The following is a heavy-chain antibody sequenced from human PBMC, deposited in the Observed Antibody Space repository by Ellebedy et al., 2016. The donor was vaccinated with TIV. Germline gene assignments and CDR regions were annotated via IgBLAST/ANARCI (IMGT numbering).Heavy chain of an antibody. D-gene: IGHD1-7*01. CDR3: ASYNWNYVKFDP. J-gene: IGHJ5*02. CDR2: IYHSGSN. V-gene: IGHV4-38-2*02. Sequence: GSLRLSXTVSGYSISSGYYWGWIRQPPGKGLEWIGSIYHSGSNDYNPSLKSRVTISVDTSKNQFSLKLSSVTAADTAVYFCASYNWNYVKFDPWGQGTLVTVSS. CDR1: GYSISSGYY.